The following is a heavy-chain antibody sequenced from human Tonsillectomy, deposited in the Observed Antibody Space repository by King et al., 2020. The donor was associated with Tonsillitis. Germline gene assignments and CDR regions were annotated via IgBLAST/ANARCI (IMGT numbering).Heavy chain of an antibody. J-gene: IGHJ6*02. D-gene: IGHD3/OR15-3a*01. V-gene: IGHV3-11*01. CDR2: ISSSGGTI. CDR3: ARRRTGYGIWYYGMDV. Sequence: VQLVESGGGLVKPGGSLRLSCAASGFTFSDYYMSWIRQAPGKGLEWVSYISSSGGTIHYADSVKGRFTISRDTAKNSLYLQMNSLRAEDTAVYYCARRRTGYGIWYYGMDVWGQGTTVTVSS. CDR1: GFTFSDYY.